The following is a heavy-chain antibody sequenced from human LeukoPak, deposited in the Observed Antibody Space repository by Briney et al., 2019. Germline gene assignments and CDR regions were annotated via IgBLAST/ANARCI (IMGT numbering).Heavy chain of an antibody. CDR2: IIPIFGTA. CDR3: ARRAAAGKNWFDP. V-gene: IGHV1-69*01. Sequence: GSSVKVSCKASGGTFSSYAISWVRQAPGQGLEWMGGIIPIFGTANYAQKFQGRVTITADESTSTAYMELSSLRSEDTAMYYCARRAAAGKNWFDPWGQGTLVTVSS. D-gene: IGHD6-13*01. J-gene: IGHJ5*02. CDR1: GGTFSSYA.